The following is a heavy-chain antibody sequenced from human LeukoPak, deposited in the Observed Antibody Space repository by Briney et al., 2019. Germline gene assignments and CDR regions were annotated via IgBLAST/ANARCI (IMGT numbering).Heavy chain of an antibody. CDR2: ISWNSGSI. CDR1: GFTFDDYS. CDR3: AKDPEKWLQLRLGFSD. V-gene: IGHV3-9*01. D-gene: IGHD5-24*01. J-gene: IGHJ4*02. Sequence: GRSLRLSCAASGFTFDDYSMHWVRQAPGKSLEWVSGISWNSGSIGYADSVKGRFTISRDNSQNTLYLQMNSLRAEDTAVYYCAKDPEKWLQLRLGFSDWGQGTLVTVSS.